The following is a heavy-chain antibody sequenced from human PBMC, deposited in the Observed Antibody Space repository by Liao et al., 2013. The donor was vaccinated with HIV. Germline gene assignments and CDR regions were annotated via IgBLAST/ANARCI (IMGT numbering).Heavy chain of an antibody. V-gene: IGHV4-59*01. Sequence: QLQESGPGLVKPSETLSLTCTVSGGSISRYYWSWIRQSPGKGLEWIGYVYNSGTNTNYNPSLKSRVSMSVDMSKRQLYLNLSSVTAADTAVYYCARAPYYSGSGSYSNSVPFNYWGQGTLVTVSS. CDR2: VYNSGTNT. CDR3: ARAPYYSGSGSYSNSVPFNY. J-gene: IGHJ4*02. CDR1: GGSISRYY. D-gene: IGHD3-10*01.